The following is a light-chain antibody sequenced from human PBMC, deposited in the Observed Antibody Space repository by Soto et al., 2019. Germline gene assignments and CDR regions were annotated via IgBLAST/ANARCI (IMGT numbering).Light chain of an antibody. CDR1: QSISSW. CDR3: QQYNSYSWT. V-gene: IGKV1-5*01. Sequence: IQMTPSPFPLSASVGDRGTITCRASQSISSWLAWYQQKPGKASKLLIYDASSLESGVPSRFSGSGSGTEFTLTISSLQPDDFATYYCQQYNSYSWTFGQGTKVDIK. CDR2: DAS. J-gene: IGKJ1*01.